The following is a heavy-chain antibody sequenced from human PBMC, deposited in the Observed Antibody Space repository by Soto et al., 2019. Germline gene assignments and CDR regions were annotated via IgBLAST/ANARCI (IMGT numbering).Heavy chain of an antibody. V-gene: IGHV3-21*01. CDR1: GFTLRNYN. CDR2: ISSSGRYI. Sequence: PGGSLRLSCAASGFTLRNYNMNWVRQAPGKGLEWVSAISSSGRYIYYVDSVKGRFTIARDDAQNSLSLQMDSLRVEDTAVYYCARVAVTAGNEYGSGSYDLWGQGTLVTVSS. D-gene: IGHD3-10*01. CDR3: ARVAVTAGNEYGSGSYDL. J-gene: IGHJ5*02.